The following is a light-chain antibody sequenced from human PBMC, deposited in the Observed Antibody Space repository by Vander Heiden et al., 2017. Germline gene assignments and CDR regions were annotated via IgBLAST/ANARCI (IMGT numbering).Light chain of an antibody. CDR2: LNSDGSH. V-gene: IGLV4-69*01. CDR1: SGHSSYA. J-gene: IGLJ3*02. Sequence: QLVLTHSPSAAASLGASVKPTCPLSSGHSSYATAWPQQQPEKGPRYLMKLNSDGSHSKGDGIPDRFSGSSSGAERYLTISSLQYEDEADYYCQTWGTGIGVFGGGTKLTVL. CDR3: QTWGTGIGV.